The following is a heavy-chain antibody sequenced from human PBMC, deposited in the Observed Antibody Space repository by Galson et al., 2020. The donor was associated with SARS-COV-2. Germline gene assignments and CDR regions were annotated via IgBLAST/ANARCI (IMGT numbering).Heavy chain of an antibody. Sequence: ASVKVSCKASGYTFTGYYMHWVRQAPGQGLEWMGWINPNSGGTNYAQKFQGRVTMTRDTSISTAYMELSRLRSDDTAVYYCARGILDIVATMFDYYYYGMDVWGQGTTVTVSS. CDR3: ARGILDIVATMFDYYYYGMDV. CDR1: GYTFTGYY. CDR2: INPNSGGT. V-gene: IGHV1-2*02. D-gene: IGHD5-12*01. J-gene: IGHJ6*02.